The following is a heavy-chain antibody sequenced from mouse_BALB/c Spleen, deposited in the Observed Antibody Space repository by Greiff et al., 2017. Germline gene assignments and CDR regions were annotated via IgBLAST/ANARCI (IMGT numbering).Heavy chain of an antibody. CDR1: GFTFSSYA. J-gene: IGHJ2*01. Sequence: DVKLVESGGGLVKPGGSLKLSCAASGFTFSSYAMSWVRQTPEKRLEWVACISSGGSTYYPDSVKGRFTISRDNSRNILYLQMSSLRSEDTAMYYCARAYDYDFDYWGQGTTLTVSS. CDR2: ISSGGST. D-gene: IGHD2-4*01. V-gene: IGHV5-6-5*01. CDR3: ARAYDYDFDY.